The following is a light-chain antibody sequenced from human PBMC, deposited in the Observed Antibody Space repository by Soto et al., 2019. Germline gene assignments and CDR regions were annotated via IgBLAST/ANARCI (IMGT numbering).Light chain of an antibody. V-gene: IGLV3-21*02. Sequence: ELTQPPSVSVAPGQTARITCGGGRVGTESVHWYQQKPGQAPVLVVYDDSNRPSGIPERFSGSNSANTATLTITRVAAGDEADYYCQLWDTISDRYVFGTGTKVTVL. CDR2: DDS. J-gene: IGLJ1*01. CDR3: QLWDTISDRYV. CDR1: RVGTES.